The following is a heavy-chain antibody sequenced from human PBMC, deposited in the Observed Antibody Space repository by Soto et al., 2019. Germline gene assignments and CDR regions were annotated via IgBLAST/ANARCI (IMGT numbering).Heavy chain of an antibody. Sequence: SESLSLTCNVSGGPIKTGDYYWNWIRQPPGKGLEWIGYVFYSGATNYSPSLKSRAAISMDTSKNQFSLSLTSVTAADTAVYYCARAGFSYGHLLFWGQGIRVTVSS. D-gene: IGHD3-10*01. J-gene: IGHJ4*02. CDR1: GGPIKTGDYY. V-gene: IGHV4-30-4*01. CDR2: VFYSGAT. CDR3: ARAGFSYGHLLF.